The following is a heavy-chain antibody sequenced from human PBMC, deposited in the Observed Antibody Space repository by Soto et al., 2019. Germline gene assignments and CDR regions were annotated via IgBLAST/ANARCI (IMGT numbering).Heavy chain of an antibody. Sequence: QVQLQESGPGLVKPSGTLSLTCAVSGGSISSSNWWSWVRQPPGKGLEWIGEIYHSGSTNYNPSLKSRVTISLTLSSVTAADTAVYYCARIAVAGTRFDYWGQGTLVTVSS. CDR3: ARIAVAGTRFDY. CDR1: GGSISSSNW. D-gene: IGHD6-19*01. CDR2: IYHSGST. J-gene: IGHJ4*02. V-gene: IGHV4-4*02.